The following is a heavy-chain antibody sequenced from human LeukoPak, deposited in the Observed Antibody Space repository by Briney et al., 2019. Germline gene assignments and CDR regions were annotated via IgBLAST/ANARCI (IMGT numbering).Heavy chain of an antibody. CDR3: ARTRAYYDFRAWAFDI. V-gene: IGHV2-70*04. J-gene: IGHJ3*02. D-gene: IGHD3-3*01. CDR1: GFSLSTSGMR. Sequence: SGPTLVNPTQTLTLTCTFSGFSLSTSGMRVSWIRQPPGKALEGLAPIDRADDKLYSTSLKIRLTISKNTPKNRVVLAMTNMDPVDTATYYCARTRAYYDFRAWAFDIWGQGTMVTVSS. CDR2: IDRADDK.